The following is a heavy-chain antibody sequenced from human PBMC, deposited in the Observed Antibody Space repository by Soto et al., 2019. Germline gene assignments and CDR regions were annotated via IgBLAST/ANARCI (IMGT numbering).Heavy chain of an antibody. CDR2: IYSGGST. Sequence: GGSLRLSCAASGFTVSSNYMSWVRQAPGKGLEWVSVIYSGGSTYYADSVKGRFTISRDNSKNTLYLQMNSLRAEDTAVYYCAAPAFPTKYYYGMDVWGQGTTVTVSS. V-gene: IGHV3-53*01. CDR1: GFTVSSNY. J-gene: IGHJ6*02. D-gene: IGHD5-12*01. CDR3: AAPAFPTKYYYGMDV.